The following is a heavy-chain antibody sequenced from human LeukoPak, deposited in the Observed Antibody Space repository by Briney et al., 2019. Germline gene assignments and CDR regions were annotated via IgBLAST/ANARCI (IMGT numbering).Heavy chain of an antibody. J-gene: IGHJ4*02. CDR1: GFTFSSYW. V-gene: IGHV3-7*03. CDR3: AKGAAHYSSSWYLY. Sequence: GGSLRLSCAASGFTFSSYWMSWVRQAPGKGLEWVANIKQDGSEKYYVDSVKGRFTISRDNSKNTLYLQMNSLRAEDTAVYYCAKGAAHYSSSWYLYWGQGTLVTVSS. D-gene: IGHD6-13*01. CDR2: IKQDGSEK.